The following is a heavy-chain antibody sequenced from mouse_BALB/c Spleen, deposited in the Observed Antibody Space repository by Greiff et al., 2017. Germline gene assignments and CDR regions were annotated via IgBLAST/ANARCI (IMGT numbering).Heavy chain of an antibody. D-gene: IGHD1-1*02. Sequence: VQLHQSGAELVRPGVSVKISCKGSGYTFTDYARHWVKQSHAKSLEWIGVISTYYGDASYNQKFKGKATMTVDKSSSTAYMELARLTSEDSAIYYCARFGGNSEFDYWGQGTTLTVSS. CDR2: ISTYYGDA. V-gene: IGHV1-67*01. J-gene: IGHJ2*01. CDR1: GYTFTDYA. CDR3: ARFGGNSEFDY.